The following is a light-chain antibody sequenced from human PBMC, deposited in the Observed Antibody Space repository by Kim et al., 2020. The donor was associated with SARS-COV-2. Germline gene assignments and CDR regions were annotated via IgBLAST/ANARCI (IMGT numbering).Light chain of an antibody. CDR2: DAS. J-gene: IGKJ1*01. CDR3: HQRSSWPGT. CDR1: QGVSNY. Sequence: EIVLTQSPATLSLSPGDRATLSCRASQGVSNYLAWYQQKPGQAPRLLISDASNRATGIPARFSGSGPGTDFTLTISSLEPEDFTFYYCHQRSSWPGTFGQGTKVDIK. V-gene: IGKV3-11*01.